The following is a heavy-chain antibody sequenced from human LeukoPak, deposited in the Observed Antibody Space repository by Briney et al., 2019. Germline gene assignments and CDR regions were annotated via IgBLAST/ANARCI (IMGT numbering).Heavy chain of an antibody. CDR1: GGSISSGGYY. D-gene: IGHD3-22*01. CDR3: ARKVPAMPPPMIVGFMDV. J-gene: IGHJ6*02. V-gene: IGHV4-31*03. Sequence: SETLSLTCTVSGGSISSGGYYWSWIRQHPGKGLEWIGYIYYSGSTYYNPSLKSRVTISVDTSKNQFSLKLSSVTAADTAVYYCARKVPAMPPPMIVGFMDVWGQGTTVTVSS. CDR2: IYYSGST.